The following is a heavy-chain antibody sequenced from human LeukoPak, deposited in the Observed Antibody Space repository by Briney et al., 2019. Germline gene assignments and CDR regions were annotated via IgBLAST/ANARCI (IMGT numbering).Heavy chain of an antibody. CDR1: GYSFTSYW. D-gene: IGHD6-19*01. CDR2: IYPGDSDT. V-gene: IGHV5-51*01. J-gene: IGHJ4*02. CDR3: ARHPGAGIAVAGTDY. Sequence: LGESLKISCKGSGYSFTSYWIGWVRQMPGKGLEWMGIIYPGDSDTRYSPSFQGQVTISADKSISTAYLQWSSLKASDTAMYYCARHPGAGIAVAGTDYWGQGTLVTVSS.